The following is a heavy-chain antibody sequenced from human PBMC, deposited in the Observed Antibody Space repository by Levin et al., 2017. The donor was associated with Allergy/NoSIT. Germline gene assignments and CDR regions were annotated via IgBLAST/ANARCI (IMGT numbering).Heavy chain of an antibody. CDR2: ISSSSSYI. V-gene: IGHV3-21*01. J-gene: IGHJ4*02. CDR3: ARKVVAASYDY. CDR1: GFTFSSYS. D-gene: IGHD2-15*01. Sequence: GESLKISCAASGFTFSSYSMNWVRQAPGKGLEWVSSISSSSSYIYYADSVKGRFTISRDNAKNSLYLQMNSLRAEDTAVYYCARKVVAASYDYWGQGTLVTVSS.